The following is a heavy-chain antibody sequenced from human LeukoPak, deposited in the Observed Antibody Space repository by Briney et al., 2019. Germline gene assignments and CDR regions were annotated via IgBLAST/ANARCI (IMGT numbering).Heavy chain of an antibody. V-gene: IGHV3-23*01. CDR2: ISDSGGAT. J-gene: IGHJ4*02. Sequence: GGSLRLSCAASGFTFSRYAMTWVRQAPGKELEWVSAISDSGGATYYADSVKGRFTISRDNSKNTLYLQMNSLRVEDAAVYYCAKRYSSNWFFDYWGQGTVVTVSS. D-gene: IGHD6-13*01. CDR1: GFTFSRYA. CDR3: AKRYSSNWFFDY.